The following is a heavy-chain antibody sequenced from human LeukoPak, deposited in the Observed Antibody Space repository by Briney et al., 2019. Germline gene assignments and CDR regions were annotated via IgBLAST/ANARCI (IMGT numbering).Heavy chain of an antibody. CDR3: AVEVGATLSWFDP. V-gene: IGHV4-39*01. D-gene: IGHD1-26*01. Sequence: SETLSLTCTVSGGSISSSSYYWGWIRQPPGKGLEWIGSIYYSGSTYYNPSLKSRVTTSVDTSKNQFSLKLSSVTAADTAVYYCAVEVGATLSWFDPWGQGTLVTVSS. CDR2: IYYSGST. J-gene: IGHJ5*02. CDR1: GGSISSSSYY.